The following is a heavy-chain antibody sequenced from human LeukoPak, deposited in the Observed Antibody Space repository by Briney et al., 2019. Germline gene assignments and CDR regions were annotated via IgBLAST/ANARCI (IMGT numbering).Heavy chain of an antibody. V-gene: IGHV4-34*01. D-gene: IGHD3-22*01. CDR1: GESFSGYY. CDR2: INHSGST. Sequence: PSETLSLTCAVYGESFSGYYWSWIRQPPGKGLEWIGEINHSGSTNYNPSLKSRVTISVDTSKNQFSLKLSSVTAADTAVYYCARVPHYYDSSGTDAFDIWGQGTMVTVSS. J-gene: IGHJ3*02. CDR3: ARVPHYYDSSGTDAFDI.